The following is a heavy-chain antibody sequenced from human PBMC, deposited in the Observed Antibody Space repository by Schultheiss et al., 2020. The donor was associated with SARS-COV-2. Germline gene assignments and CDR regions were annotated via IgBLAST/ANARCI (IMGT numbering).Heavy chain of an antibody. V-gene: IGHV1-69*04. J-gene: IGHJ6*02. D-gene: IGHD6-13*01. CDR2: IIPILGIA. CDR3: ARDLYSSRNGPIAAAVLAPNGMDV. CDR1: GYTFTSYG. Sequence: SVKVSCKASGYTFTSYGISWVRQAPGQGLEWMGRIIPILGIANYAQKFQGRVTITADKSTSTAYMELSSLRSEDTAVYYCARDLYSSRNGPIAAAVLAPNGMDVWGQGTTVTVSS.